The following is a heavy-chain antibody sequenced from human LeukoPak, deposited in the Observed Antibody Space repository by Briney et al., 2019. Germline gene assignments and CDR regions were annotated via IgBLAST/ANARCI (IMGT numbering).Heavy chain of an antibody. CDR3: ARRDYRKRMDY. CDR2: INHSGST. Sequence: SETLSLTCAVYGESFSGYYWSWIRQPPGKGLEWIGEINHSGSTNYNSSLKSRVTISVDTSKNQFSLKLSSVTAADTAVYYCARRDYRKRMDYWGQGTLVTVSS. CDR1: GESFSGYY. J-gene: IGHJ4*02. V-gene: IGHV4-34*01. D-gene: IGHD1-14*01.